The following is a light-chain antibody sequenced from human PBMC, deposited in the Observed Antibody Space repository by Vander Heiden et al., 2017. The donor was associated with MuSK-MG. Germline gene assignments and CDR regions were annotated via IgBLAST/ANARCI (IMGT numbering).Light chain of an antibody. V-gene: IGLV2-8*01. J-gene: IGLJ2*01. CDR3: SSYAGRNDYII. CDR2: EVT. Sequence: HSALTQPPSASGSPGQSGTISCTGTSSDVGAYDYVSWYQQPPGKAPKLIIYEVTKRPSGVPDRFSGSKSGNTASLTVSGLRAEDEADYYCSSYAGRNDYIIFGGGTKLTVL. CDR1: SSDVGAYDY.